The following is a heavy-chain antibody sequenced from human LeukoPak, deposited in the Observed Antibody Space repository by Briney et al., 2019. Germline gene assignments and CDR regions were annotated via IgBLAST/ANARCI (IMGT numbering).Heavy chain of an antibody. D-gene: IGHD3-3*01. CDR1: GYTLTELS. J-gene: IGHJ5*02. Sequence: ASVKVSCMVSGYTLTELSMHWVRRAPGKGLEWMGGFDPEDGETIYAQKFQGRVTMTEDTSTDTAYMELSSLRSEDTALYYCATAPDRYDFWSGYRSWGQGTLVSVSS. V-gene: IGHV1-24*01. CDR3: ATAPDRYDFWSGYRS. CDR2: FDPEDGET.